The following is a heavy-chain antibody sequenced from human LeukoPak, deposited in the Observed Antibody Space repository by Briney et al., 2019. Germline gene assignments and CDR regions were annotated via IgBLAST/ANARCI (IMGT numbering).Heavy chain of an antibody. V-gene: IGHV3-30*04. D-gene: IGHD4-23*01. CDR3: ARDPWLRWPENYFDY. CDR1: GFTFSSYA. Sequence: GGSLRLSCAASGFTFSSYAMHWVRQAPGKGLEWVAVISYVGSNKYYADSVKGRFTISRDNSKNALYLQMNSLRAEDTAVYYCARDPWLRWPENYFDYWGQGTLVTVSS. CDR2: ISYVGSNK. J-gene: IGHJ4*02.